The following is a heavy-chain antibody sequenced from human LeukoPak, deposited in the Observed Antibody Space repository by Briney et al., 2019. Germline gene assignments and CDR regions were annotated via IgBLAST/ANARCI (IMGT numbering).Heavy chain of an antibody. V-gene: IGHV3-30-3*01. CDR3: ASGPSVIVVPLFES. CDR2: ISYDGSNK. CDR1: GFTFSSYA. Sequence: PGGSLRLSCAASGFTFSSYAMHWVRQAPGKGLEWVAVISYDGSNKYYADSVKGRFTISRDNAKNSLYLQMNSLRAEDTAVYYCASGPSVIVVPLFESWGQGTLVTVSS. J-gene: IGHJ4*02. D-gene: IGHD3-22*01.